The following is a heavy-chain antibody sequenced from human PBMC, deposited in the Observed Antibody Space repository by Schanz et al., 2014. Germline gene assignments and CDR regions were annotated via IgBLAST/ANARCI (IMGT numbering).Heavy chain of an antibody. V-gene: IGHV1-2*06. CDR2: MNPKNGAT. CDR1: RYDFRDYY. J-gene: IGHJ6*02. D-gene: IGHD3-10*01. Sequence: QAQLVQSGAEVKRSGASVKISCKASRYDFRDYYVQWVRQAPGYGLEWVGRMNPKNGATIYAQKFQGGVSMTRDMFTSTAYMEVRSLRPDDTALYYCARVLYFGPGIAYYGVDVWGQGTAVSVS. CDR3: ARVLYFGPGIAYYGVDV.